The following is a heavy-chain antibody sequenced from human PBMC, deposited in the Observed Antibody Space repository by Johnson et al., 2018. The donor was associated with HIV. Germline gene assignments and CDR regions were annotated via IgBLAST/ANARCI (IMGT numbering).Heavy chain of an antibody. CDR2: IGTAGAT. D-gene: IGHD3-10*01. J-gene: IGHJ3*02. V-gene: IGHV3-13*01. CDR3: ARGGKYYYASDDAFDI. CDR1: GFTFSSYD. Sequence: VQLVESGGGVVQPGRSLRLSCAASGFTFSSYDMHWVRQATGKGLEWVSAIGTAGATYYPGSVKGRFTISSENAKNSLYLQMNSLRAGDMALYYCARGGKYYYASDDAFDIWGQGTMVIVSS.